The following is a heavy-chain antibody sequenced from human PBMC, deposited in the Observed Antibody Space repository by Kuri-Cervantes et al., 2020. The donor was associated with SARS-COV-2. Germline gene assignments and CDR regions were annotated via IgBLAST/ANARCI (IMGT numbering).Heavy chain of an antibody. V-gene: IGHV3-21*05. J-gene: IGHJ6*02. CDR2: ISSSSFYI. CDR3: ARAGVKDIVATITSYYYYYGMDV. D-gene: IGHD5-12*01. Sequence: GESLKISCAASGFTFSSYSMNWVRQAPGKGLEWVSYISSSSFYIYYADSVKGRFTISRDNAKNSLYLQMNSLRAEDTAVYYCARAGVKDIVATITSYYYYYGMDVWGQGTAVTVSS. CDR1: GFTFSSYS.